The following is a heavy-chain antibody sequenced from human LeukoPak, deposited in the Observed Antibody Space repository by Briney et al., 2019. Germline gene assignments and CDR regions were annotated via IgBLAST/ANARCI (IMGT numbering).Heavy chain of an antibody. J-gene: IGHJ4*02. Sequence: SETLSPTCAVYGGSFSGYYWSWIRQPPGKGLEWIGEINHSGSTNYNPSLKSRVTISVDTSKNQFSLKLSSVTAADTAVYYCARGRIVATLSTMIVVVIGPFDYWGQGTLVTVSS. CDR1: GGSFSGYY. D-gene: IGHD3-22*01. CDR2: INHSGST. CDR3: ARGRIVATLSTMIVVVIGPFDY. V-gene: IGHV4-34*01.